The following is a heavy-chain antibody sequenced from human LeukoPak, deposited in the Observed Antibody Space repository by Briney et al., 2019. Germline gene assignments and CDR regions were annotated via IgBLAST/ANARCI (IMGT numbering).Heavy chain of an antibody. V-gene: IGHV3-23*01. CDR1: RFTFSIYA. CDR2: ISGRAERT. CDR3: ARDEYDYDILTGYMYGMDV. Sequence: GGSLRLSCAASRFTFSIYAMGWFRQAPGKGLEWVSVISGRAERTYYADSVKGRFTISRDNSMDTLYLQMNSLRAEDTAVYYCARDEYDYDILTGYMYGMDVWGQGTTVTVSS. D-gene: IGHD3-9*01. J-gene: IGHJ6*02.